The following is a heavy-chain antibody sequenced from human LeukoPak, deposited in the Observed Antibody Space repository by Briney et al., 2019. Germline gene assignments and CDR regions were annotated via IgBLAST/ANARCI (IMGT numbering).Heavy chain of an antibody. CDR1: GYPFTDYY. Sequence: ASVKVSCTASGYPFTDYYIHWVRQAPGQGLEWMGWINPNSGDTNSAQRFQGRVTMTRDTSISTLYMELSRLRSDDTAVYYCARLIVVVPAAIHAFDIWGQGALVTVSS. V-gene: IGHV1-2*02. CDR2: INPNSGDT. CDR3: ARLIVVVPAAIHAFDI. J-gene: IGHJ3*02. D-gene: IGHD2-2*01.